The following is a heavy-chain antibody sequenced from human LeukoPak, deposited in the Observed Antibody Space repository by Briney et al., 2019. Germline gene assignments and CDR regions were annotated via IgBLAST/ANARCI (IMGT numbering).Heavy chain of an antibody. D-gene: IGHD1-26*01. CDR3: ARVKWELRGVGSDSED. J-gene: IGHJ4*02. CDR1: GFTFCSYC. Sequence: GGSLSLSRVFSGFTFCSYCSSCVRQAPGKGLEWVANIKQDGSEKYYVDSVKGRFTMSRDNAKNSLYLQMNSLRAEDTAVYYCARVKWELRGVGSDSEDWGQGALVTVSS. CDR2: IKQDGSEK. V-gene: IGHV3-7*01.